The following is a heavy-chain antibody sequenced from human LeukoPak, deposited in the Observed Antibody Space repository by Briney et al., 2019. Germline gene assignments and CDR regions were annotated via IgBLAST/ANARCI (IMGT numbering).Heavy chain of an antibody. CDR2: MYTGGNT. D-gene: IGHD2-2*01. CDR1: GFTVSSNY. V-gene: IGHV3-66*01. Sequence: GGSLRLSCAASGFTVSSNYMGWVRQVPGKGPEWVSVMYTGGNTYYADSVKGRFTISRDSSKNTLDLQMNSLRAEDTAVYYCARGRSSTNFFDYWGQGTLVTVSS. J-gene: IGHJ4*02. CDR3: ARGRSSTNFFDY.